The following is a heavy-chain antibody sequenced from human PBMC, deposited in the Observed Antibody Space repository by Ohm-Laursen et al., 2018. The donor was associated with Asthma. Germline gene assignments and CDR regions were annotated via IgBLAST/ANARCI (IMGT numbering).Heavy chain of an antibody. D-gene: IGHD4-17*01. V-gene: IGHV1-2*04. J-gene: IGHJ3*02. Sequence: GASVKVSCKASGYTFTGYYMHWVRQAPGQGLEWMGWINPNSGGTNYAQKFQGWVTMTRDTSISTAYMELSRLRSDDTAVYYCARELHDYGDYVDAFDIWGQGTMVTVSS. CDR1: GYTFTGYY. CDR3: ARELHDYGDYVDAFDI. CDR2: INPNSGGT.